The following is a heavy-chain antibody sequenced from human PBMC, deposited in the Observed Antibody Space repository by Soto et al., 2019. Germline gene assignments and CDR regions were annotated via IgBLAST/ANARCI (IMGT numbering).Heavy chain of an antibody. V-gene: IGHV3-33*01. CDR1: GFTFSSYG. J-gene: IGHJ4*02. D-gene: IGHD4-17*01. Sequence: GGSLRLSCAASGFTFSSYGMHWVRQAPGKGLEWVAVIWYDGSNKYYADSVKGRFTISRDNSKNTLYLQMNSLRAEDTAVYYCARDWKGYGDYVEYYFDYWGQGTLVTVSS. CDR3: ARDWKGYGDYVEYYFDY. CDR2: IWYDGSNK.